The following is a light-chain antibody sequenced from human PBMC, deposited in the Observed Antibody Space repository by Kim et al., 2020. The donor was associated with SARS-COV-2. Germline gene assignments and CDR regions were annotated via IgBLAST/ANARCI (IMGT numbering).Light chain of an antibody. CDR3: GTWDSSLSAGV. CDR1: SSNIGNDY. V-gene: IGLV1-51*01. CDR2: DNN. J-gene: IGLJ3*02. Sequence: QSVLTQSPSVSAAPGQRVTISCSGSSSNIGNDYVSWYQQFPGTAPKLLIYDNNKRPSGIPDRFSGSKSGTSATLGITGLQTGDEADYYCGTWDSSLSAGVFGGGTQLTVL.